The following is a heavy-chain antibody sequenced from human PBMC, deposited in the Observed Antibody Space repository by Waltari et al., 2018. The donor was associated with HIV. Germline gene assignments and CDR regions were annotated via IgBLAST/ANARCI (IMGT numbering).Heavy chain of an antibody. V-gene: IGHV3-15*01. Sequence: EVQLVESGGGLVKPGGSPGLSCAASGFIVTDAWMTWVRQAPGKGLEWVGRIKRNSDGGTIDYAAPVKGRFTILRDDSKNTLHLQMNNLKTEDTAVYYCTASGVWGQGTTVTVSS. J-gene: IGHJ6*02. CDR3: TASGV. D-gene: IGHD3-10*01. CDR1: GFIVTDAW. CDR2: IKRNSDGGTI.